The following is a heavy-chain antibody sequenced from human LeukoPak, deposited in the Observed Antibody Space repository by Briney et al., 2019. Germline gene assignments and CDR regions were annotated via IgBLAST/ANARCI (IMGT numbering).Heavy chain of an antibody. D-gene: IGHD5-12*01. CDR1: GYTFTSYG. Sequence: GASVKVSCKASGYTFTSYGISWVRQAPGQGLEWMGWISAYNGNTNYAQKLRGRVTMTTDTSTSTAYMELRSLRSDDTAVYYCARVGWDIVATIIDYWGQGTLVTVSS. CDR3: ARVGWDIVATIIDY. CDR2: ISAYNGNT. V-gene: IGHV1-18*01. J-gene: IGHJ4*02.